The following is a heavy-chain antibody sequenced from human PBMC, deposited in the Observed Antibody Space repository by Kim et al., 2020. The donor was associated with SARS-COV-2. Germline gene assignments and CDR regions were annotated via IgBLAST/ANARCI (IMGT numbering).Heavy chain of an antibody. V-gene: IGHV3-74*01. Sequence: GRFTISRDHAKNTLYLQMNSLRAEDTAVYYCAREGYYYDSSGYYLGAFDIWGQGTMVTVSS. CDR3: AREGYYYDSSGYYLGAFDI. D-gene: IGHD3-22*01. J-gene: IGHJ3*02.